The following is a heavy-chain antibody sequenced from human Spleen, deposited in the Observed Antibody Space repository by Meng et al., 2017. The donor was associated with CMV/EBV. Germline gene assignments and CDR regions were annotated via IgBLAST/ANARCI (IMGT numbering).Heavy chain of an antibody. J-gene: IGHJ4*02. CDR1: GFSFSSYW. D-gene: IGHD6-13*01. Sequence: GGSLRLSCVASGFSFSSYWMHWVRQGPGKGLVWVSRITADGTITSYADSVRGRFTISRDNAKNTLYLQMNSLRAEDTAVYYCAKGSFALGSSWYGGLDYWGQGTLVTVSS. CDR3: AKGSFALGSSWYGGLDY. V-gene: IGHV3-74*01. CDR2: ITADGTIT.